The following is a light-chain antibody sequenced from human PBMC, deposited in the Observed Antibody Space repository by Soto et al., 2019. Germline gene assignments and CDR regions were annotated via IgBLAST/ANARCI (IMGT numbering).Light chain of an antibody. Sequence: DIQMTQSPSTLSASVGDRVTITCRASQSISTWLAWYQQKPGTAPKLLIYDASSFESGVPSRFSGSGSGTEFTLTISSLQPDDFATYYCQKYVTAFRSFGQGTKVDIK. CDR2: DAS. CDR3: QKYVTAFRS. V-gene: IGKV1-5*01. J-gene: IGKJ1*01. CDR1: QSISTW.